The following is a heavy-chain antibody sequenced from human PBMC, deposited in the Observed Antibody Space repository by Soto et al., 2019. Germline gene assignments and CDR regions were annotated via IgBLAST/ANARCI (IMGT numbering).Heavy chain of an antibody. CDR1: GFTFDDYG. CDR2: INWNGGST. V-gene: IGHV3-20*04. CDR3: ARLYSSGWYGPGRY. Sequence: EVQLVESGGGVVRPGGSLRLSCAASGFTFDDYGMSWVRQAPGKGLEWVSGINWNGGSTGYADSVKGRFTISRDNAKNSLYLQMTRLRAEDTALYCCARLYSSGWYGPGRYWGQGTLVTVSS. J-gene: IGHJ4*02. D-gene: IGHD6-19*01.